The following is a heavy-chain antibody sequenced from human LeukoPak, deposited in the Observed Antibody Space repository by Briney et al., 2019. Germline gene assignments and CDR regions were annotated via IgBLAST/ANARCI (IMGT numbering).Heavy chain of an antibody. CDR3: ARQPLYCSGGSCNLDY. V-gene: IGHV1-2*02. CDR2: INPNSGGT. D-gene: IGHD2-15*01. CDR1: GYTFTGYY. J-gene: IGHJ4*02. Sequence: GASVKVSCKASGYTFTGYYMHWVRQAPGQGLEWMGWINPNSGGTNYAQKFQGRVTMTRDTSISTAYMELSRLRSDDTAVYYCARQPLYCSGGSCNLDYWGQGTLVTVSS.